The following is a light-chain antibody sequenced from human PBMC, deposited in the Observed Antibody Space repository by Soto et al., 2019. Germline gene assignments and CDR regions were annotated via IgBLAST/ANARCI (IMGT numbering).Light chain of an antibody. V-gene: IGLV1-44*01. Sequence: QSVLTQPPSASGTPGQRVTISCSGSSSNIGSNPVNWYQQFPGTAPKLLIYSNNQQPSGVPDRFSGSKSGTSASLAISGLQSEAEADYYCAAWDDSLNGVVFGGGTKLTVL. CDR3: AAWDDSLNGVV. CDR1: SSNIGSNP. CDR2: SNN. J-gene: IGLJ2*01.